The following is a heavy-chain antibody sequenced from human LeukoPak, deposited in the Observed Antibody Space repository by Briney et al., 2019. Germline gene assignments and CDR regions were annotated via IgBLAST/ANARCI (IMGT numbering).Heavy chain of an antibody. J-gene: IGHJ3*02. CDR1: GFTFSSYW. CDR2: INSDGSST. V-gene: IGHV3-74*01. CDR3: ARDRYCSSTSCPTGDDAFDI. D-gene: IGHD2-2*01. Sequence: GGSLRLSCAASGFTFSSYWMHWVRQAPGKGLVWVSRINSDGSSTSYADSVKGRFTISRDNAKNTLYLQMNSLRAEDTAVYYCARDRYCSSTSCPTGDDAFDIWSQGTMVTVSS.